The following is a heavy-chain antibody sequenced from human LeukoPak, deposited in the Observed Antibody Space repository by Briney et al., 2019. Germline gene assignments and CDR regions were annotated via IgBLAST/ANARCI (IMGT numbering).Heavy chain of an antibody. Sequence: GGSLRLSCAASGFTFDDYTMHWVRQAPGKGLEWVPLISWDGGSTYYADSVKGRFTISRDNSKNSLYLQMNSLRTEDTALYYCAKDTRLGEFDYWGQGTLVTVSS. CDR1: GFTFDDYT. CDR3: AKDTRLGEFDY. J-gene: IGHJ4*02. D-gene: IGHD2-21*01. CDR2: ISWDGGST. V-gene: IGHV3-43*01.